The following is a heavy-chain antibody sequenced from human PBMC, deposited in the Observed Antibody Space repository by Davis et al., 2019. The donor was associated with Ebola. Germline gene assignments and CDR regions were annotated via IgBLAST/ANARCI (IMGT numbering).Heavy chain of an antibody. D-gene: IGHD6-13*01. Sequence: GGSLRLSCAASGFTFSSYAMSWVRQAPGKGLEWVSTNSASGGSTYYADSVKGRFTISRDNAKNSLYLQMNSLRAEDTAVYYCAKGGSSWYAAYVDYWGQGTLVTVSS. J-gene: IGHJ4*02. V-gene: IGHV3-23*01. CDR1: GFTFSSYA. CDR3: AKGGSSWYAAYVDY. CDR2: NSASGGST.